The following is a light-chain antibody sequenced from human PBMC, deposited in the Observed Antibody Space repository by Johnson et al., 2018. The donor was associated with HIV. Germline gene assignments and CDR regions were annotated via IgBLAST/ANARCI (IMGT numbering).Light chain of an antibody. CDR2: RNN. CDR1: SSNIGINT. Sequence: QPVLTQPPSASGPPGQRVTISCSGSSSNIGINTVNWYQQLPGTAPKLLIYRNNLRPSGVPDRFSGSKSGTSASLAISGLQAEDAADYFCATWDDSLNGLYVFGTGTKVTVL. J-gene: IGLJ1*01. CDR3: ATWDDSLNGLYV. V-gene: IGLV1-44*01.